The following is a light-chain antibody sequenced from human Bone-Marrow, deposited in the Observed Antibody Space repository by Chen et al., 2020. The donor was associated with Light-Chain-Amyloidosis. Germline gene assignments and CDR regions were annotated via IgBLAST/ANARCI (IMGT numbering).Light chain of an antibody. CDR1: DLPTKY. Sequence: SYELTQPPSVSVSPGQTARITCSGDDLPTKYAYWYQQKPGQAPVLVIHRDPERPSGISEGFAGSSSGTTATLTISGVQAEDEADYHCQSADSSGTYEVIVGGGTKLTVL. J-gene: IGLJ2*01. V-gene: IGLV3-25*03. CDR3: QSADSSGTYEVI. CDR2: RDP.